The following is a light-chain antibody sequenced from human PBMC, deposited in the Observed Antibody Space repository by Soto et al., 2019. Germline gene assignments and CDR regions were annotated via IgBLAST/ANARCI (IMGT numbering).Light chain of an antibody. V-gene: IGKV1-5*01. CDR2: DAS. Sequence: DIQMTQSPSTLSASVGDRVTITCRASQTIGSWLAWYQQKPGTAPKLLIYDASTLESGVPSRFSGSGSGTEFTLTISSLQPDDFATYYCQQYDNYPFTFGGGTKVDI. J-gene: IGKJ4*01. CDR1: QTIGSW. CDR3: QQYDNYPFT.